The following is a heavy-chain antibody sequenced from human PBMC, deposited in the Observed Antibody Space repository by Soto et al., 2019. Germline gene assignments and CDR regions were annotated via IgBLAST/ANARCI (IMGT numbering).Heavy chain of an antibody. V-gene: IGHV4-30-2*01. J-gene: IGHJ4*02. Sequence: QLQLQESGSGLVKPSQTLSLTCAVSGGSISSGGYSWSWIRQPPGKGLEWIGYIYHSGSTYYNPSLQSRVTISVDRSRNQLSRKLSSVTAADTAVYYCAAGAIFGVVHLDYWGQGTLVTVSS. CDR3: AAGAIFGVVHLDY. CDR2: IYHSGST. D-gene: IGHD3-3*01. CDR1: GGSISSGGYS.